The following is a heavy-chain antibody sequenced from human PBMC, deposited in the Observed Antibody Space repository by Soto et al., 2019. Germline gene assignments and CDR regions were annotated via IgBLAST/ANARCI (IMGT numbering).Heavy chain of an antibody. CDR2: IHQNGRS. CDR3: ARELAVKHPGEFDS. D-gene: IGHD3-9*01. CDR1: SGSLSSSTYS. Sequence: QVHLQESGPGLVKPAQTLSLTCTVSSGSLSSSTYSWTWVRQPPGKGLEWIGFIHQNGRSDLNPSLRSRVTISIDASKSQFSLHVASVTAADTATYYCARELAVKHPGEFDSWGQGALVAASS. V-gene: IGHV4-30-4*08. J-gene: IGHJ4*02.